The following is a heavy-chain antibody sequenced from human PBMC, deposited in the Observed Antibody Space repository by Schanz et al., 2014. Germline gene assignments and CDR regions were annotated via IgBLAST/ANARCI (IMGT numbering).Heavy chain of an antibody. CDR3: ARSGSSNWYFFDY. D-gene: IGHD6-13*01. Sequence: QVHLVQSGAEVKKPGSSMKVSCKASGGTFSSYTISWVRQAPGQGLEWMGRIIPILGIADYAQKFQGRVTITRDTLASTAYMEVSSLRSEDTAVYYCARSGSSNWYFFDYWGQGTLVTVSS. J-gene: IGHJ4*02. CDR1: GGTFSSYT. V-gene: IGHV1-69*02. CDR2: IIPILGIA.